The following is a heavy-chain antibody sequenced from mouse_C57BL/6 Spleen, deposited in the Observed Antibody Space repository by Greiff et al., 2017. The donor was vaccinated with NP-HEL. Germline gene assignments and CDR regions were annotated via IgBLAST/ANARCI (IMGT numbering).Heavy chain of an antibody. CDR2: LSYDGSN. CDR1: GYSITSGYY. CDR3: ARRVLSYFDY. D-gene: IGHD1-1*02. V-gene: IGHV3-6*01. J-gene: IGHJ2*01. Sequence: QLQESGPGLVKPSQSLSLPCSVTGYSITSGYYWNWIRQFPGNTLEWMGYLSYDGSNNHNPSLKNRIPLTRNTSKNQFFLKLNSVTTEDTATDYCARRVLSYFDYWGQGTTLTVSS.